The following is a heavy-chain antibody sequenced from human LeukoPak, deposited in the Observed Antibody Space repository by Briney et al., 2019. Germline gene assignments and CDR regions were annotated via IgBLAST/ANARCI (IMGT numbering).Heavy chain of an antibody. J-gene: IGHJ4*02. Sequence: GGSLRLSCAAPGFTFSSYSMTWVRQAPGKGLEWVSSISSSSSYIYYADSVKGRFTISRDNAKNSLYLQMNSLRAEDTAVYYCARVVGLGELLLFDYWGQGTLVTVSS. CDR3: ARVVGLGELLLFDY. V-gene: IGHV3-21*01. D-gene: IGHD3-16*01. CDR1: GFTFSSYS. CDR2: ISSSSSYI.